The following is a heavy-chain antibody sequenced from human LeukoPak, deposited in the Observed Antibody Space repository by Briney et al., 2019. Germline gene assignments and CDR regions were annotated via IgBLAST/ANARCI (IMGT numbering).Heavy chain of an antibody. CDR1: GFTFSSYS. D-gene: IGHD6-19*01. Sequence: GGTLRLSCAAFGFTFSSYSMNWVRQAPGKGLVWVSSIISSSSYIYYAVSVRGRFTISRDNAKNTLYLQMNSLRSEDTAVYYCARDLGTVAGVSYWGQGTLVTVSS. CDR3: ARDLGTVAGVSY. CDR2: IISSSSYI. J-gene: IGHJ4*02. V-gene: IGHV3-21*01.